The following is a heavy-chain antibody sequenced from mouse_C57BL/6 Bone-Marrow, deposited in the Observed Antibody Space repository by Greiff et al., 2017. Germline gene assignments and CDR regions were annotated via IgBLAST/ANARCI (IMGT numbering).Heavy chain of an antibody. CDR3: ARSKYHYAMDD. CDR1: GFSLTSYG. D-gene: IGHD5-1*01. J-gene: IGHJ4*01. V-gene: IGHV2-2*01. CDR2: IWSGGSS. Sequence: VQLVESGPGLVQPSQSLSITCTASGFSLTSYGVHWVRQSPGQGLEWLGVIWSGGSSDSNAAFISRLSISKDNSKSHVFFKMNSLQADDTTIYYCARSKYHYAMDDWGQGTSVTVSS.